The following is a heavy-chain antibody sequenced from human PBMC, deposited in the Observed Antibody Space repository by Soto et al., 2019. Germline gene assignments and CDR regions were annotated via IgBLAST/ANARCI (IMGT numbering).Heavy chain of an antibody. D-gene: IGHD3-22*01. CDR1: GFTFSSYA. J-gene: IGHJ1*01. V-gene: IGHV3-23*01. CDR2: ISGSGGST. CDR3: AKESGEIALRHYDSSGYYYGPAEYFQH. Sequence: AGGSLRLSCADSGFTFSSYAMSWVRQAPGKGLERVSAISGSGGSTYYADSVQGRFTISRDNSKNTLYLQMNSLRAEDTAVYYCAKESGEIALRHYDSSGYYYGPAEYFQHWGQGTLVTVSS.